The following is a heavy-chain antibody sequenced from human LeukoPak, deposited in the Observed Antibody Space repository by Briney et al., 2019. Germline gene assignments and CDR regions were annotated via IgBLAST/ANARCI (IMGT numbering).Heavy chain of an antibody. Sequence: PGGSLRLSCAASGFTFNTYTMSWVRQAPGKGLEWVSSINTRSSNIYYADSVKGRFTVSRDNTKNSLYLQMNSLRAEDTAVYFCAKESDNCGADCLALNDYWGQGTLVTVSS. D-gene: IGHD2-21*02. CDR3: AKESDNCGADCLALNDY. CDR2: INTRSSNI. J-gene: IGHJ4*02. V-gene: IGHV3-21*01. CDR1: GFTFNTYT.